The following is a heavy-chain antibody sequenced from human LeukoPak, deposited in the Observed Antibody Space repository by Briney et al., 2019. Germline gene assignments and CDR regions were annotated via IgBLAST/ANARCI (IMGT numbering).Heavy chain of an antibody. Sequence: GASVKVSCKASGYTFTGYYMHWVRQAPGQGLEWMGWINPNSGGTNYAQKFQGRVTMTRDTSISTAYMELSRLRSDDTAVYYCARDTKLLHYYYYYMDVWGKGTTVTVSS. CDR2: INPNSGGT. J-gene: IGHJ6*03. CDR3: ARDTKLLHYYYYYMDV. CDR1: GYTFTGYY. D-gene: IGHD2-15*01. V-gene: IGHV1-2*02.